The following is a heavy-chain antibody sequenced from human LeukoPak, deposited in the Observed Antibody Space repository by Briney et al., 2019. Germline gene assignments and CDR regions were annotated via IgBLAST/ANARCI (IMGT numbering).Heavy chain of an antibody. CDR2: ISSSSSYI. V-gene: IGHV3-21*01. CDR3: AREPPGHYGSGSYNSDY. D-gene: IGHD3-10*01. Sequence: GGSLRLSCAASGFTLSGSAMHWVRQAPGKGLEWVSSISSSSSYIYYADSVKGRFTISRDNAKNSLYLQMNSLRAEDTAVYYCAREPPGHYGSGSYNSDYWGQGTLVTVSS. CDR1: GFTLSGSA. J-gene: IGHJ4*02.